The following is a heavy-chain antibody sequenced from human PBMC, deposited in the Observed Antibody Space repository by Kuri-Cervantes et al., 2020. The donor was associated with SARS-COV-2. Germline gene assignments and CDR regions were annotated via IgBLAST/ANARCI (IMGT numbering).Heavy chain of an antibody. J-gene: IGHJ3*02. Sequence: WVRQAPGKGLEWIGEINHSGSTNYNPSLKSRVTISVDTSKNQFSLKLSSVTAADTAVYYCARAPVAGHDAFDIWGQGTMVTVSS. D-gene: IGHD6-19*01. CDR3: ARAPVAGHDAFDI. CDR2: INHSGST. V-gene: IGHV4-34*01.